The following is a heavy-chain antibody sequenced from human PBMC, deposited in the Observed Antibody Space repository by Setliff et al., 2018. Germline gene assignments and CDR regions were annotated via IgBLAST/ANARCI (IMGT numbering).Heavy chain of an antibody. CDR2: ISTSSSTI. Sequence: GGSLRLSCAASGFSFSSYAMTWVRLAPGKGLEWISYISTSSSTIYYADSVKGRFTISRDNTKNTVYLQMNSLRAEDTAVYYCARDREGDGNYYMDVWGKGTTVTVSS. CDR3: ARDREGDGNYYMDV. D-gene: IGHD1-1*01. CDR1: GFSFSSYA. V-gene: IGHV3-48*04. J-gene: IGHJ6*03.